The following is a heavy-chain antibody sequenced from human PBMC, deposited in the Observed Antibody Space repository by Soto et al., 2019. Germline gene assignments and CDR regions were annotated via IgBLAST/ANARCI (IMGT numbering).Heavy chain of an antibody. D-gene: IGHD6-19*01. CDR2: IYSGGST. CDR1: GFTVSSNY. V-gene: IGHV3-66*01. Sequence: GGSLRLSCAASGFTVSSNYMSWVRQAPGKGLEWVSVIYSGGSTYYADSVKGRFTISRDNSKNTLYLQMNSLRAEDTAMCYCACGYSSAWYIYWGQGTLVTVSS. J-gene: IGHJ4*02. CDR3: ACGYSSAWYIY.